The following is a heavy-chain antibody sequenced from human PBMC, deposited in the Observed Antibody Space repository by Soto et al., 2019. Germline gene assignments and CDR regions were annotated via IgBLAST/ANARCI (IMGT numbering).Heavy chain of an antibody. Sequence: QVQLVQSGAEVKKPGASVKVSCKASGYTFTGYYMHWVRQAPGQGLEWMGWINPNSGGTNYAQKFQGRVTMTRDTSISTAYMELSRLRSDDTALYCCAPSPIIAAAGINWFDPWGQGTLVTVSS. D-gene: IGHD6-13*01. CDR2: INPNSGGT. V-gene: IGHV1-2*02. CDR3: APSPIIAAAGINWFDP. J-gene: IGHJ5*02. CDR1: GYTFTGYY.